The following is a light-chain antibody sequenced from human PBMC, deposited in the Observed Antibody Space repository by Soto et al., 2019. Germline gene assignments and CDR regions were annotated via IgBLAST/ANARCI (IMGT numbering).Light chain of an antibody. V-gene: IGKV3-15*01. Sequence: EIVMTQSPATLSVSPGEGATLSCRASQSVSSKLAWYQQKPGQAPKLLIYLASTRATGIPARFSGSGSGTEFSLTISSLQSEDFALYYCQQYNDWPPITFGQGTRLEIK. CDR3: QQYNDWPPIT. CDR2: LAS. CDR1: QSVSSK. J-gene: IGKJ5*01.